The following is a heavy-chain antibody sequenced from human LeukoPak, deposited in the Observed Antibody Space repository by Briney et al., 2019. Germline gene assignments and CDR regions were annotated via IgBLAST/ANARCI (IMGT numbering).Heavy chain of an antibody. CDR3: ARDLDYGILTGYHKPDY. CDR1: GFTFSSYA. J-gene: IGHJ4*02. V-gene: IGHV3-30-3*01. D-gene: IGHD3-9*01. CDR2: ISYDGSNK. Sequence: GGSLRLSCAASGFTFSSYAMHWVRQAPGKGLEWVAVISYDGSNKYYADSVKGRFTISRDNSKNTLYLQMNSLRAEDTAVYYCARDLDYGILTGYHKPDYWGQGTLVTVSS.